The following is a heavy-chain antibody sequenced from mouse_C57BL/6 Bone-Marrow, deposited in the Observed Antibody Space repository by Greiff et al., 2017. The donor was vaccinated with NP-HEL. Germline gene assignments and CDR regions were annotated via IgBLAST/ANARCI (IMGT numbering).Heavy chain of an antibody. D-gene: IGHD1-1*01. V-gene: IGHV5-6*02. J-gene: IGHJ2*01. CDR2: ISSGGSYT. CDR3: ARRPYYYGSFFDY. CDR1: GFTFSSYG. Sequence: EVKLVESGGDLVKPGGSLKLSCAASGFTFSSYGMSWVRQTPDKRLEWVATISSGGSYTYYPDSVKGRFTISRDNAKNTLYLQMSSLKSEDTAMYYCARRPYYYGSFFDYWGQGTTLTVSS.